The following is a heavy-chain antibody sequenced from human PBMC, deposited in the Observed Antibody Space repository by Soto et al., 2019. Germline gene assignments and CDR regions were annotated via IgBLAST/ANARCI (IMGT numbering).Heavy chain of an antibody. CDR1: GFTVSSKY. D-gene: IGHD3-10*01. J-gene: IGHJ6*04. Sequence: GGSLRLSCAASGFTVSSKYMSWVRQAPGKGLEWVSAISGSGGSTYYADSVKGRFTISRDNSENTLYLQMNSLRAEDTAVYYCAKDSLLRVPDVWGKGTTVTVSS. CDR3: AKDSLLRVPDV. V-gene: IGHV3-23*01. CDR2: ISGSGGST.